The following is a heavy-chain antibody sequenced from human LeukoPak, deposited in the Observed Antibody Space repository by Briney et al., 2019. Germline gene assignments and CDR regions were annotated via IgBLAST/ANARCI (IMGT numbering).Heavy chain of an antibody. CDR1: GGSISSSSYY. CDR2: IYYSGST. V-gene: IGHV4-39*07. Sequence: SETLSLTCTVSGGSISSSSYYWGWIRQPPGKGLEWIGSIYYSGSTYYNPSLKSRVTIAVDKSKNQFSLKLSSVTAADTAVYYCASSHDYGDYEGYLDYWGQGTLVTVSS. D-gene: IGHD4-17*01. J-gene: IGHJ4*02. CDR3: ASSHDYGDYEGYLDY.